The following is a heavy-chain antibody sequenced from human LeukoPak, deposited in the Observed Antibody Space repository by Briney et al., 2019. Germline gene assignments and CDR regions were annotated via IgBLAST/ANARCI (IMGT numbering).Heavy chain of an antibody. J-gene: IGHJ2*01. CDR2: IYHSGST. D-gene: IGHD2-15*01. V-gene: IGHV4-30-2*01. CDR1: GVSISSGGYS. Sequence: SQTLSLTCAVSGVSISSGGYSWSWIRQPPGKGLEWIGCIYHSGSTYYNPSLKSRVTIQVDRSKNQFSLKLSSVTAADTAVYYCARAGCSGGSCYSRYFDLWGRGTLVTVSS. CDR3: ARAGCSGGSCYSRYFDL.